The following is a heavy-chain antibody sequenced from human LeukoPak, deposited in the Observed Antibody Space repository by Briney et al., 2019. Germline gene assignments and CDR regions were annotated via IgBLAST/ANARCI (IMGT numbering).Heavy chain of an antibody. D-gene: IGHD4-17*01. CDR3: ARVGDSGMTTVTTFDY. J-gene: IGHJ4*02. V-gene: IGHV1-69*06. CDR2: IIPIFGTA. Sequence: GSSVKVSCKASGGTFSSYAISWVRQAPGQGLEWMGGIIPIFGTANYAQKFQGRVTITADKSTSTAYMELSSLRSEDTAVYYCARVGDSGMTTVTTFDYWGQGTLVTVSS. CDR1: GGTFSSYA.